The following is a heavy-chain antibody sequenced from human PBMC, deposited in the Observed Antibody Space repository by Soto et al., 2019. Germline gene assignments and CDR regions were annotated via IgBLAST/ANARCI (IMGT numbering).Heavy chain of an antibody. Sequence: ASVKVSCKASGYTFTSYGISWVRQAPGQGLEWMGWISAYNGNTNYAQKLQGRVTMTTDTSTSTAYMELRSLRSDDTAVYYCARDHDYDFWSGYYPPSPKGMDVWGKGTTVTVSS. V-gene: IGHV1-18*01. CDR3: ARDHDYDFWSGYYPPSPKGMDV. CDR2: ISAYNGNT. D-gene: IGHD3-3*01. CDR1: GYTFTSYG. J-gene: IGHJ6*04.